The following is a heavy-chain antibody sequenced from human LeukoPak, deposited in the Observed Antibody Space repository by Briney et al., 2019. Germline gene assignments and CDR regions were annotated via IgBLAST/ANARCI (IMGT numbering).Heavy chain of an antibody. CDR3: ARDPSGDSSGYPFDY. J-gene: IGHJ4*02. Sequence: GASVKVSCKASGYTFTGYYMQWVRQAPGQGPEWMGWINPNSGYTNYAQKFQGRVTITRDKSISTAYMELSRLGSDDTAMYYCARDPSGDSSGYPFDYWGQGTLVTVSS. CDR1: GYTFTGYY. CDR2: INPNSGYT. D-gene: IGHD3-22*01. V-gene: IGHV1-2*02.